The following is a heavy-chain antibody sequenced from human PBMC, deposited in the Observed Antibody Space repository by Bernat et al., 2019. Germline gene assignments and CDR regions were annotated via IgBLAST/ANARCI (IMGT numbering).Heavy chain of an antibody. J-gene: IGHJ3*02. CDR1: GFTFDDYA. D-gene: IGHD6-13*01. CDR2: ISWNSVTI. CDR3: SKAVAAAVRDAFDI. Sequence: EVQLVESGGGLVQPGRSLRLSCAASGFTFDDYAMYWVRQVPGKGLEWVSGISWNSVTITYEDSVNGRFTISRDNAKNSLYLQMNSLRAEDTAFYYCSKAVAAAVRDAFDIWGQGTMVTVSS. V-gene: IGHV3-9*01.